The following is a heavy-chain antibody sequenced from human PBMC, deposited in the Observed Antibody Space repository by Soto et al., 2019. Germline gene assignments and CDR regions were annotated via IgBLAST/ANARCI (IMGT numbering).Heavy chain of an antibody. CDR1: GDYIIDYY. Sequence: SETLSLTCNVFGDYIIDYYWSWVRQPPGKGLEWIGYVYYTGSTDYNPSLKSRVTISVDTSKRQFSLRLTSVTAADTAVYYCARDGYDGSGSPYPAYWGPGTQVTVSS. CDR2: VYYTGST. CDR3: ARDGYDGSGSPYPAY. V-gene: IGHV4-59*01. D-gene: IGHD3-10*01. J-gene: IGHJ4*02.